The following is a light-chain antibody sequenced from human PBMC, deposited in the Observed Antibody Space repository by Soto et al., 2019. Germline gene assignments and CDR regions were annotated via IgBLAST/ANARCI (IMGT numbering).Light chain of an antibody. J-gene: IGLJ1*01. CDR1: NSVVGSYNL. CDR2: EVS. V-gene: IGLV2-23*02. CDR3: CSHAGSSTYV. Sequence: QSVLTQPASVSGSPGQSITISCTGTNSVVGSYNLVSWYQQHPGKALKVMIYEVSKRPSGVSNRFSGSKSGNTASLTISGLQAEDEADYYCCSHAGSSTYVFGTGTKAPS.